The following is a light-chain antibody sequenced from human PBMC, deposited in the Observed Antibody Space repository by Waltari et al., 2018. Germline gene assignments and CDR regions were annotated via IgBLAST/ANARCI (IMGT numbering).Light chain of an antibody. CDR2: NNN. V-gene: IGLV1-44*01. Sequence: QPVLIQPPPASGTPGQRVTISCSGSSSNIGGNTVNWYQQFPGAAPKVFIYNNNQRPSAVPVRFSGSRSGTSASVAISGLQSEDEANYYCAAWDDSVNAWLFGGGAKLTVL. CDR3: AAWDDSVNAWL. CDR1: SSNIGGNT. J-gene: IGLJ3*02.